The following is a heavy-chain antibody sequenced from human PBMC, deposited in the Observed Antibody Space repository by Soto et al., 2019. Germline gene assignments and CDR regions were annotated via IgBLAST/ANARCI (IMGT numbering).Heavy chain of an antibody. Sequence: QVQLVESGGGVVQPGTSLRLSCAASGFTFSSYAMHWVRQAPGKGLEWVAVVSYDGSHEFYADFVEGRFTIARDNSKDTLYLQMNSLRAEDTAVYYCAKDVNDPPNYGDYNFHYWGQGTLVTVSS. J-gene: IGHJ4*02. D-gene: IGHD4-17*01. CDR1: GFTFSSYA. CDR2: VSYDGSHE. CDR3: AKDVNDPPNYGDYNFHY. V-gene: IGHV3-30*18.